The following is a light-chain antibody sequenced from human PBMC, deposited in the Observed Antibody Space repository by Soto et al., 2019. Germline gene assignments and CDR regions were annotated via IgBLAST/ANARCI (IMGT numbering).Light chain of an antibody. CDR3: QPYDSSPLT. Sequence: EIVLTQSPATLSLSPGERATLSCRASQSVSSSYLAWYQQKPGQAPRLLIYGASSRATGIPDRFRGSGSGTDSTLTISRLEPEDFAVFYCQPYDSSPLTFGQGTKVEIK. V-gene: IGKV3-20*01. J-gene: IGKJ1*01. CDR1: QSVSSSY. CDR2: GAS.